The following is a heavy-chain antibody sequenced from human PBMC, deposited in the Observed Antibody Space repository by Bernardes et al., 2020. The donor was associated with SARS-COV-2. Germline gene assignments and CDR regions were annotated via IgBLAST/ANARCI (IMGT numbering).Heavy chain of an antibody. J-gene: IGHJ6*02. V-gene: IGHV1-2*02. D-gene: IGHD3-22*01. CDR1: GYTFTGTS. CDR2: ITPTSGGT. Sequence: ASVNVSCKASGYTFTGTSIHWVRQAPGQGLEWVVWITPTSGGTIYAQKFQGRVTMTRDTSISTAYMELSRLRSDDQAMYYCPLPPSNYDRYGMDVWCQGTTVTVSS. CDR3: PLPPSNYDRYGMDV.